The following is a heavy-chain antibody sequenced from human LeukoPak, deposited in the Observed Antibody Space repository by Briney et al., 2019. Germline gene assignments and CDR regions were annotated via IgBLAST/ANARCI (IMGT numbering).Heavy chain of an antibody. J-gene: IGHJ5*02. CDR3: ARDLFGRYSSSCLDP. CDR2: IIPIFGTA. V-gene: IGHV1-69*05. CDR1: EGTFSSYA. Sequence: ASVKVSCKASEGTFSSYAISWVRQAPGQGLEWMGGIIPIFGTANYAQKFQGRVTITTDESTSTAYMELSSLRSEDTAVYYCARDLFGRYSSSCLDPWGQGTLVTVSS. D-gene: IGHD6-13*01.